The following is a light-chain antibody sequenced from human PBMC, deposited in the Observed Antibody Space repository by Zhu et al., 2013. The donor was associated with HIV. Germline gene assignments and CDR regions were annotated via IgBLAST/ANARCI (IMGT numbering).Light chain of an antibody. Sequence: DIQMTQSPSSLSASVGDRVTITCRASQGISNYLAWYQQKPGKVPKLLIYAASTLQSGVPSRFSGSGSGTDFTLTISSLQPEDFAVYYCQQRTNWPPRYTFGQGTKLEIK. CDR3: QQRTNWPPRYT. CDR2: AAS. CDR1: QGISNY. J-gene: IGKJ2*01. V-gene: IGKV1-27*01.